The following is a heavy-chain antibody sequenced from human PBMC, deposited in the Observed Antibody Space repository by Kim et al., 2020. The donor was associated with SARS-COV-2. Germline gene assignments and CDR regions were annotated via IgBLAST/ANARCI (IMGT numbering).Heavy chain of an antibody. CDR1: GYRFTSYW. D-gene: IGHD3-22*01. CDR2: IYPSDSDT. J-gene: IGHJ4*02. CDR3: ARTDYYDSSVYSNY. Sequence: GESLKISCKGSGYRFTSYWISWVRQMPGKGLEWMGSIYPSDSDTRYSPSFQGHVTISADKSISTAYLQWSSLKASDTAMYYCARTDYYDSSVYSNYWGQGTLVTVSS. V-gene: IGHV5-51*01.